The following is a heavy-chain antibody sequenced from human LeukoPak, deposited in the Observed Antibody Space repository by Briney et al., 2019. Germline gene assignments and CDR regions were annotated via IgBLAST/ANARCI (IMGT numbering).Heavy chain of an antibody. CDR3: VRDSYSSSWSGLFDY. Sequence: GGSLRLSCAASGFTCSSYWMSWVRQAPGKGLEGVASINQDGSAKYYVDSVKSRFTISRDNAKNSLYLQMSSLRAEDTAVYYCVRDSYSSSWSGLFDYWGQGTLVTVSS. V-gene: IGHV3-7*01. CDR2: INQDGSAK. J-gene: IGHJ4*02. D-gene: IGHD6-13*01. CDR1: GFTCSSYW.